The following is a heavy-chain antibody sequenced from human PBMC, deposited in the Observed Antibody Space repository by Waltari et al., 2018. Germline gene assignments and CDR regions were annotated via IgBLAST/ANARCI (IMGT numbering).Heavy chain of an antibody. Sequence: EEQLVESGGNLVQPGGSLRLSCSASGFIFSTYWMYWVRQAPGKGLVLVSRISKDGSITGYADSVKGRFTISRDNAKNTLYLQMNSLRPEDTAVYYCGRSMYVWGHGTTVTVSS. CDR2: ISKDGSIT. CDR3: GRSMYV. V-gene: IGHV3-74*01. J-gene: IGHJ6*02. CDR1: GFIFSTYW.